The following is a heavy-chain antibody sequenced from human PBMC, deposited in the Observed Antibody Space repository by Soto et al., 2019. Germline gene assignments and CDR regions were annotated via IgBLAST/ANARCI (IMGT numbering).Heavy chain of an antibody. J-gene: IGHJ5*02. Sequence: VQLVQSGAEVKKPGSSVRVSCRTSGGTFRNDAFSWVRQAPGQGLEWMGGIIPLFGTSDYEKKFQDRVTITADESAGTVDLELRSLTSEDTAMYFCARDVIGEMSTVGYGDLWGPGTLVTVSS. CDR3: ARDVIGEMSTVGYGDL. D-gene: IGHD3-10*01. CDR2: IIPLFGTS. CDR1: GGTFRNDA. V-gene: IGHV1-69*01.